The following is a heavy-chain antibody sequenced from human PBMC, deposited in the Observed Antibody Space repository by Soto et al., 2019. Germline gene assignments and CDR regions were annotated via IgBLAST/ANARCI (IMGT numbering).Heavy chain of an antibody. J-gene: IGHJ6*02. V-gene: IGHV4-34*01. Sequence: PSETLSLTCAVSGGSFSGYCWSWIRQPPGKGLELIGEINNSGSTNYNPSLKSRLTISVDTSKNQFSLKLSSVTAADTAVYYCARDRAKWKDSYYYGMDVWGQGTTVIVSS. CDR1: GGSFSGYC. D-gene: IGHD1-20*01. CDR2: INNSGST. CDR3: ARDRAKWKDSYYYGMDV.